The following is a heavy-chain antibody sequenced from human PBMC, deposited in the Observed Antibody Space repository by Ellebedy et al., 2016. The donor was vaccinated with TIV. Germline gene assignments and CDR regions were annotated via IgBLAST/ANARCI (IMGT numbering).Heavy chain of an antibody. J-gene: IGHJ6*02. CDR1: GFTFSSYW. V-gene: IGHV3-7*01. CDR2: IKQDGGEK. CDR3: ARTLWFGELLDDYYYYYGMDV. Sequence: GESLKISXAASGFTFSSYWMSWVRQAPGKGLEWVANIKQDGGEKYYVDSVKGRFTISRDNAKNSLYLQMNSLRAEDTAVYYCARTLWFGELLDDYYYYYGMDVWGQGTTVTVSS. D-gene: IGHD3-10*01.